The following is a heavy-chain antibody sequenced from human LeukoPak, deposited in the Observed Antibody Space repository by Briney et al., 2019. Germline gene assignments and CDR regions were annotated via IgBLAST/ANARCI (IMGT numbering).Heavy chain of an antibody. V-gene: IGHV1-69*13. CDR3: ATSPPYSYGSGSLYYFDY. CDR2: IIPIFGTA. Sequence: GASVNVSCKSCVGTFSSYAISWVRQAPGQGLEWMGGIIPIFGTANYAQKFQRRVTITADESTSTDYMDMSSLRSEDTAVYYCATSPPYSYGSGSLYYFDYWGQGTLVTVSS. D-gene: IGHD3-10*01. J-gene: IGHJ4*02. CDR1: VGTFSSYA.